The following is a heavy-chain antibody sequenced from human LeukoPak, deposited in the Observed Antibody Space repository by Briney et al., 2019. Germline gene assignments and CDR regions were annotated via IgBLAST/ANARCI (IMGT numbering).Heavy chain of an antibody. J-gene: IGHJ5*02. Sequence: SETLSLTCTVSGGSISSYYWSWIRQPPGKGLEWIGYIYYSGSTNYNPSLKSRVTISVDTSKNQFSLKLSSVTAADTAVYYCARGLSTSYMDPWGQGTLVTVSS. CDR2: IYYSGST. V-gene: IGHV4-59*12. CDR3: ARGLSTSYMDP. D-gene: IGHD2-2*01. CDR1: GGSISSYY.